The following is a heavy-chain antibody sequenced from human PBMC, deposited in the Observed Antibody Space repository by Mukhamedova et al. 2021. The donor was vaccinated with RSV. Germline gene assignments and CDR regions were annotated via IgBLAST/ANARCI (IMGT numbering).Heavy chain of an antibody. D-gene: IGHD6-13*01. J-gene: IGHJ4*02. CDR2: INPGDSET. CDR3: GRQSIAATGIDY. Sequence: EYMGIINPGDSETRYSPSFLGQVTISADKSITTAYLQWSSLRASDTAMYYCGRQSIAATGIDYWGQGILVTVSS. V-gene: IGHV5-51*01.